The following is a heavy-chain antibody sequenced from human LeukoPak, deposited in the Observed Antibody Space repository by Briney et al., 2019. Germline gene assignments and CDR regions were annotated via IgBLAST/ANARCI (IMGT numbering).Heavy chain of an antibody. V-gene: IGHV3-23*01. Sequence: GGSLRLSCAASGFTFTAYAMSWVRQAPGKGLEWVSAISGSAYYTSYADSVKGRFTISRDNSKNMLYLQMNSLRAEDTALYYCAKHTVATKVKDYWGQGTLVTVSS. D-gene: IGHD3-22*01. J-gene: IGHJ4*02. CDR3: AKHTVATKVKDY. CDR1: GFTFTAYA. CDR2: ISGSAYYT.